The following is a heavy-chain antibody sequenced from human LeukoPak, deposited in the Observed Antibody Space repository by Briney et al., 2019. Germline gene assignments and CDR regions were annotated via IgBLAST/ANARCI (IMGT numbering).Heavy chain of an antibody. CDR3: ARGYSSSWYGGDFDY. V-gene: IGHV1-18*01. J-gene: IGHJ4*02. CDR2: ISAYNGNT. CDR1: GGTFSSYA. Sequence: ASVKVSCKASGGTFSSYAISWVRQAPGQGLEWMGWISAYNGNTNYAQKLQGRVTMTTDTSTSTAYMELRSLRSDDTAVYYCARGYSSSWYGGDFDYWGQGTLVTVSS. D-gene: IGHD6-13*01.